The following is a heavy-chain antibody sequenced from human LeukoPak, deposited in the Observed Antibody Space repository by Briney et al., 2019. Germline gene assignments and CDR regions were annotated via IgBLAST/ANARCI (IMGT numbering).Heavy chain of an antibody. Sequence: PSETLSLTCAVYGGSFSGYYWSWIRQPPGKALEWIGEINHSGSTNYNPSLKSRVTISVDTSKNQFSLKLSSVTAADTAVYYCARARVKVVPAAKGYWFDPWGQGTLVTVSS. D-gene: IGHD2-2*01. CDR1: GGSFSGYY. J-gene: IGHJ5*02. CDR3: ARARVKVVPAAKGYWFDP. CDR2: INHSGST. V-gene: IGHV4-34*01.